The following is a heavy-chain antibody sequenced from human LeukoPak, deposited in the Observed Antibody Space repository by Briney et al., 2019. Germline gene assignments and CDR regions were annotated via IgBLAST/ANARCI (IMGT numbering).Heavy chain of an antibody. CDR1: GFTFSSYS. V-gene: IGHV3-48*04. CDR3: ARAPGPDWRKLDY. CDR2: ISSTSSTI. Sequence: PGGSLRLSCAASGFTFSSYSMNWVRQAPGKGLEWVSYISSTSSTIYYADSVKGRFTISRDNAKNSLYLQMNSLRAEDTAVYYCARAPGPDWRKLDYWGQGTLVTVSS. J-gene: IGHJ4*02. D-gene: IGHD3-9*01.